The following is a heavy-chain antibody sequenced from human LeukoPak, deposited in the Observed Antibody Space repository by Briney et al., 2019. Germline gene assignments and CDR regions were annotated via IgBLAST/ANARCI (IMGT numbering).Heavy chain of an antibody. Sequence: SATLSLTCTVPGGSISSYYWSWIRQPPGKGLEWIGYIYYSGSTNYNPSLKSRVTISVDTSKNQFSLKLSSVTAADTAVYYCARRVGYCSGGSCYSSLYYYYYYVDVWGKGTTVTVSS. J-gene: IGHJ6*03. D-gene: IGHD2-15*01. V-gene: IGHV4-59*12. CDR3: ARRVGYCSGGSCYSSLYYYYYYVDV. CDR2: IYYSGST. CDR1: GGSISSYY.